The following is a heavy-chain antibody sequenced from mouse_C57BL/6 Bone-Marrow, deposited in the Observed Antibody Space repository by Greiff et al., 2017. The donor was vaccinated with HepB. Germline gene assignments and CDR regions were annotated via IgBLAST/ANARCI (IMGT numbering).Heavy chain of an antibody. D-gene: IGHD1-1*01. CDR3: ARGRATVYFDY. CDR1: GYTFTSYW. Sequence: QVQLQQPGAELVKPGASVKLSCKASGYTFTSYWMQWVKQRPGQGLEWIGEIDPSDSYTNYNQKFKGKATLTVDTSSSTAYMQLSSLTSEDSAVYYCARGRATVYFDYWGQGTTLTVSS. CDR2: IDPSDSYT. V-gene: IGHV1-50*01. J-gene: IGHJ2*01.